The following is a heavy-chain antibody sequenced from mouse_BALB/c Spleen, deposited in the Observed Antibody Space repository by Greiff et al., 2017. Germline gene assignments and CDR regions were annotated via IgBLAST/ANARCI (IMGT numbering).Heavy chain of an antibody. Sequence: EVQLLESGGGLVQPKGSLKLSCAASGFTFNTYAMNWVRQAPGKGLEWVARIRSKSNNYATYYADSVKDRFTISRDDSQSMLYLQMNNLKTEDTAMYESVRWNGNYLYYYDMDEWGKGTAGTGSA. CDR1: GFTFNTYA. V-gene: IGHV10-1*02. CDR3: VRWNGNYLYYYDMDE. J-gene: IGHJ4*01. D-gene: IGHD2-1*01. CDR2: IRSKSNNYAT.